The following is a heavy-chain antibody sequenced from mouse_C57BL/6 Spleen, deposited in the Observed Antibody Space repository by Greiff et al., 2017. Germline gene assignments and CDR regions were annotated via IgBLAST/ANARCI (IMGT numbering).Heavy chain of an antibody. V-gene: IGHV1-82*01. CDR3: AREYPYFDY. Sequence: VQLQQSGPELVKPGASVKISCKASGYAFSSSWMNWVKQRPGKGLEWIGRIYPGDGDTNYNGKFKGKATLTADKSSSTAYMQLSSLTSEDSAVYFCAREYPYFDYWGQGTTLTVSS. J-gene: IGHJ2*01. CDR2: IYPGDGDT. D-gene: IGHD2-10*02. CDR1: GYAFSSSW.